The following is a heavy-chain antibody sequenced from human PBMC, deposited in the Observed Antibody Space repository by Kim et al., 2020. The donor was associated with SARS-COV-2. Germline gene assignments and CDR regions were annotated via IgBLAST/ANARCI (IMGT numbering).Heavy chain of an antibody. V-gene: IGHV3-48*02. D-gene: IGHD2-21*01. CDR1: GFTFSSYG. J-gene: IGHJ4*02. Sequence: GGSLRLSCAASGFTFSSYGMNWVRQAPGKGLEWVSDISSGGSTIYYADSVKGRFTISRDNAKNSLYLQMNSLRDEDTAVYYCARVICGRDGYNFFDYWGQGTLVTVSS. CDR2: ISSGGSTI. CDR3: ARVICGRDGYNFFDY.